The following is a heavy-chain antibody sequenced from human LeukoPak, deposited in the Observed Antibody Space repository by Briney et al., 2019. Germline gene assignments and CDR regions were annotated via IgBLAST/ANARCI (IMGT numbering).Heavy chain of an antibody. CDR2: IIPIFGTA. CDR1: GGTFSSYA. V-gene: IGHV1-69*13. D-gene: IGHD6-13*01. J-gene: IGHJ6*02. Sequence: SVKVSCKASGGTFSSYAISWVRQAPGQGLEWMGGIIPIFGTANYAQKFQGRVTITADESTSTAYMELSSLRSEDTAVYYCAAPIAAADNPYGVDVWGQGTTVTVSS. CDR3: AAPIAAADNPYGVDV.